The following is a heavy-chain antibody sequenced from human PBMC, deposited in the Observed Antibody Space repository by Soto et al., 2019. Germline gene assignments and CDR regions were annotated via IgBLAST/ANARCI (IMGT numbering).Heavy chain of an antibody. CDR3: ARGIAAAVVHYYYGMDV. Sequence: PSETLSLTCTVSGGSISSSSYYWGWIRQPPGKGLEWIGSIYYSGSTYYTPSLKSRVTISVDTSKNQFSLKLSSVTAADTAVYYCARGIAAAVVHYYYGMDVWGQGTTVS. CDR2: IYYSGST. V-gene: IGHV4-39*01. D-gene: IGHD6-13*01. J-gene: IGHJ6*02. CDR1: GGSISSSSYY.